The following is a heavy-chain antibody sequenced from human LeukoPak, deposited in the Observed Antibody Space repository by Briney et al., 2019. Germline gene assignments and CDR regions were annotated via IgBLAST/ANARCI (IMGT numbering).Heavy chain of an antibody. V-gene: IGHV3-30*19. D-gene: IGHD3-22*01. CDR2: ISYDGSNK. J-gene: IGHJ5*02. CDR3: AREYYYDSSGYPPGWFDP. CDR1: GFSFRNYG. Sequence: QTGGSLRLSCVASGFSFRNYGMHWVRQAPGKGLEWVAVISYDGSNKYYADSVKGRFTISRDNSKNTLYLQMNSLRAEDTAVYYCAREYYYDSSGYPPGWFDPWGQGTLVTVSS.